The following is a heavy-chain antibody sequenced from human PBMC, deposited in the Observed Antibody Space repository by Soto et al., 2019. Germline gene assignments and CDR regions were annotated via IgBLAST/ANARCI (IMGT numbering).Heavy chain of an antibody. Sequence: SETLSLTCAVSGGSISGSYYYWGWLRQSPGRGPEWVGSVFCTGFTSYNPSLESRVSVSVDTSKKQFSLKVSAVTAADTAVYYCASSQKGYNWNYFDHWGQGALVTVSS. CDR3: ASSQKGYNWNYFDH. V-gene: IGHV4-39*01. CDR2: VFCTGFT. D-gene: IGHD1-20*01. CDR1: GGSISGSYYY. J-gene: IGHJ4*02.